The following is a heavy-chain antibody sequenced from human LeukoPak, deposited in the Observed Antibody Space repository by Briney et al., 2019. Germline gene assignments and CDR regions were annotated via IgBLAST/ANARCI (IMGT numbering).Heavy chain of an antibody. D-gene: IGHD3-22*01. V-gene: IGHV3-23*01. CDR2: ISGGGGST. CDR1: GGSFSGYY. J-gene: IGHJ4*02. Sequence: ETLSLTCAVYGGSFSGYYWSWIRQPQGKGLEWVSGISGGGGSTYYADSVKGRFTISRDNSKNTLYLQMNSLRAEDTAIYYCAKEGRYYYDSSGLYWGQGILVTVSS. CDR3: AKEGRYYYDSSGLY.